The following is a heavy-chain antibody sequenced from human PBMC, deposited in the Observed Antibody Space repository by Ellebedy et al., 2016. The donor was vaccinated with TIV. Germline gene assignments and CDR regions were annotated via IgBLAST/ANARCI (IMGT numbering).Heavy chain of an antibody. J-gene: IGHJ4*02. V-gene: IGHV3-11*06. CDR2: ITASSTST. CDR3: ARRKLLPAFDACDF. CDR1: GFAFGAHD. Sequence: GGSLRLSCVASGFAFGAHDMSWVRQAPGKGLEWIAYITASSTSTSYADSVKGRFTISRDNAKNSLYLEMHSLRADDTAVYFCARRKLLPAFDACDFWGQGALVTVSS. D-gene: IGHD2-15*01.